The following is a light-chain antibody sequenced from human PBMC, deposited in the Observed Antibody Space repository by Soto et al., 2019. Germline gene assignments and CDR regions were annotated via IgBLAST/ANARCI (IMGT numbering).Light chain of an antibody. Sequence: AIRMTQSPSSFSASTGDRVTITCRASQGISSYLAWYQQKPGKAPKLLIYAAATLQRGAPSRFSASGSGTDFTLTISRLKSEDCATYYCKQYLIYPYTFGQGTKLEI. CDR2: AAA. CDR1: QGISSY. V-gene: IGKV1-8*01. J-gene: IGKJ2*01. CDR3: KQYLIYPYT.